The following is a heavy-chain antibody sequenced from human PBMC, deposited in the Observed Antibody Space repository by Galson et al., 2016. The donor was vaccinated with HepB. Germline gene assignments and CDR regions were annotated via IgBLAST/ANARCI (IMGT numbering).Heavy chain of an antibody. J-gene: IGHJ4*02. D-gene: IGHD1-1*01. CDR2: ISTRRTT. Sequence: SLRLSCAASGFVFSNFGLSWVRQAPGKGLEWVASISTRRTTYYSDSVQGRFTISRDNSTNTLHLQMNGQRAEDTAVYYCAKERLVRRIFDHWGQGTLLTVSS. V-gene: IGHV3-23*01. CDR1: GFVFSNFG. CDR3: AKERLVRRIFDH.